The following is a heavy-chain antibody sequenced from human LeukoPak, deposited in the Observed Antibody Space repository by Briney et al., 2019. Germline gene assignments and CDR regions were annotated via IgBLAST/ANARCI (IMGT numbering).Heavy chain of an antibody. J-gene: IGHJ4*02. Sequence: SETLSLTCTVSGGSISSYYWSWIRQPPGKGLEWIGYIYYSGSTNYNPSLKSRVTISVDTSKNQFSLKLSSVTAADTAVYYCARGTFWSGYYHDYWGQGTLVTVSS. CDR2: IYYSGST. CDR3: ARGTFWSGYYHDY. V-gene: IGHV4-59*01. CDR1: GGSISSYY. D-gene: IGHD3-3*01.